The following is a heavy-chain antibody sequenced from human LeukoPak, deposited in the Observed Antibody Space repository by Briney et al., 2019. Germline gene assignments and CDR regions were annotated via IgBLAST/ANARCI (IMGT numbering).Heavy chain of an antibody. CDR3: ARRSTVTTDHYYYYMDV. Sequence: GRSLRLSCAASGFTFSSYWMHWVRQAPGKGLVWVSRINSDGSSTSYADSVKGRFTISRDNAKNTLYLQMNSLRAEDTAVYYCARRSTVTTDHYYYYMDVWGKGTTVTVSS. CDR2: INSDGSST. D-gene: IGHD4-11*01. V-gene: IGHV3-74*01. CDR1: GFTFSSYW. J-gene: IGHJ6*03.